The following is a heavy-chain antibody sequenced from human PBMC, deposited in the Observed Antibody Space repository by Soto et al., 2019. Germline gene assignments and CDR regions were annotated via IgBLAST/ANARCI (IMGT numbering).Heavy chain of an antibody. CDR2: IWYDGSNK. CDR1: GFTFSTYA. CDR3: ARERDGLDV. Sequence: QVQLVESGGGVVQPGRSLRLSCAASGFTFSTYAMHWVRQAPGKGLEWVAVIWYDGSNKNYADSVKGRFTISRDNSKDTLYMQMNSLRAEDTAVEYCARERDGLDVWGQGTTVTVSS. J-gene: IGHJ6*02. V-gene: IGHV3-33*01.